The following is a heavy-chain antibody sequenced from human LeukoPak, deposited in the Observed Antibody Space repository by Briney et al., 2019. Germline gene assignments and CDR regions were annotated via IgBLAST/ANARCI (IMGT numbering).Heavy chain of an antibody. Sequence: SETLSLTRAVYGGSLSGHYWSWLRQPPGKGREWRGEINHSGSTNHTPSLKSRVNISVDTPKHQLPLKQRSVTAAHTSVFFCARHGWCIHYYFDYWGQGTLVTVSS. J-gene: IGHJ4*02. V-gene: IGHV4-34*01. CDR1: GGSLSGHY. CDR2: INHSGST. D-gene: IGHD2-8*01. CDR3: ARHGWCIHYYFDY.